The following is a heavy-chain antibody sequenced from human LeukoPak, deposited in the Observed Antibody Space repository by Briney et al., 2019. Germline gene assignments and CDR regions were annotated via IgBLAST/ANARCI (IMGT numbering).Heavy chain of an antibody. Sequence: ASVKVSCKASGYTFTSYGISWVRQAPGQGLEWMGWISAYNGNTNYAQKLQGRVTMTTDTSTSTAYMELRSLRSDDTAVYYCASQSPRYYYYGMDVWGQGTTVTVSS. V-gene: IGHV1-18*01. CDR3: ASQSPRYYYYGMDV. CDR1: GYTFTSYG. CDR2: ISAYNGNT. J-gene: IGHJ6*02.